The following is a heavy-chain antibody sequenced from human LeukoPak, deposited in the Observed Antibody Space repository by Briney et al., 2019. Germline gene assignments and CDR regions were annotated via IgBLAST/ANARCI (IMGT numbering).Heavy chain of an antibody. V-gene: IGHV1-18*01. CDR1: GYPFTNHG. CDR2: INANSGDT. CDR3: ARDWPIVIADY. Sequence: ASVKVSCKTSGYPFTNHGVSWVRQAPGRGLEWIGWINANSGDTNYAQRFQGRLTMTTDTSTTTAYMELRSLSSDDTAVYYCARDWPIVIADYWGQGTLVTVSS. J-gene: IGHJ4*02. D-gene: IGHD2/OR15-2a*01.